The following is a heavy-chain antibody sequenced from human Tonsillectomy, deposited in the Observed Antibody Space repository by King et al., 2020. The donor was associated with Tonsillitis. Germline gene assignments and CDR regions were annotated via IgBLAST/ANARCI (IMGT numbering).Heavy chain of an antibody. J-gene: IGHJ4*02. D-gene: IGHD5-12*01. CDR3: VREGWLKQFDY. V-gene: IGHV3-30-3*01. CDR1: GFTFSSYV. CDR2: ISYDGTNK. Sequence: VQLVESGGGVVQPGRSLRLSCAASGFTFSSYVMHWVRQAPGKGLEWVAFISYDGTNKYYADSVKGRFTISRDNSKNTVYLQMNSLKPEDTAVYYCVREGWLKQFDYWGQGTLVTVSS.